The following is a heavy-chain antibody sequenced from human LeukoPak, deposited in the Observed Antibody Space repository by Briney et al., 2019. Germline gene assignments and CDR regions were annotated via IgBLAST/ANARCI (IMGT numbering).Heavy chain of an antibody. CDR1: GGSISSHY. J-gene: IGHJ5*02. CDR2: IYYSGST. V-gene: IGHV4-59*11. D-gene: IGHD6-13*01. CDR3: ARQGTAAAGDIDL. Sequence: SETLSLTCTVSGGSISSHYWSWIRQPPGKGLEWIGYIYYSGSTNYNPSLKSRVTISVDTSKNQFSLKLSSVTAADTAVYYCARQGTAAAGDIDLWGQGTLVTVSS.